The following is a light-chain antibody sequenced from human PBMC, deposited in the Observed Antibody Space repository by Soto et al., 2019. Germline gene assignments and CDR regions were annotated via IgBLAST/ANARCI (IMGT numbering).Light chain of an antibody. V-gene: IGKV1-5*01. Sequence: DIQMTQSPSTLSASVGDRVTITCRASQSVSFWLAWYQQKPGKAPNLLIYDASSLGTGVPSRFSGSGSGTEFTLTISSLQPDDFATYYCRQYNSYSWTFGQGTKVDIK. CDR1: QSVSFW. J-gene: IGKJ1*01. CDR2: DAS. CDR3: RQYNSYSWT.